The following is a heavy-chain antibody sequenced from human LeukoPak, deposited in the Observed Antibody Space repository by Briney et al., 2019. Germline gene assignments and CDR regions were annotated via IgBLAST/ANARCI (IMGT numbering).Heavy chain of an antibody. CDR3: AKNQRANIYYMDV. D-gene: IGHD5-24*01. Sequence: GGSLRLSCAASGFTFSSYGMSWVRQAPGKGLEWVSAISGSGGSTYYADSVKGRFTISRDNSKNTLYLQMNSLRAEDTAVYYCAKNQRANIYYMDVWGKGTTVTISS. J-gene: IGHJ6*03. CDR2: ISGSGGST. CDR1: GFTFSSYG. V-gene: IGHV3-23*01.